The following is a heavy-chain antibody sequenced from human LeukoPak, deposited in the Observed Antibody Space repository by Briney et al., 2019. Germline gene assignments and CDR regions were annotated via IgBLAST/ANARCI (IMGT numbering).Heavy chain of an antibody. V-gene: IGHV4-39*01. Sequence: SETLSLTCTVSGGSISSSSYSWGWIRQPPGKGLEWIGSRYYSGSTYYNPSLNSRVTISVDTSKNQFSLKLSSVTAADTAVHYCARSMGYCSGGSCRQENYWYFDLWGRGTLVTVSS. CDR3: ARSMGYCSGGSCRQENYWYFDL. J-gene: IGHJ2*01. CDR1: GGSISSSSYS. CDR2: RYYSGST. D-gene: IGHD2-15*01.